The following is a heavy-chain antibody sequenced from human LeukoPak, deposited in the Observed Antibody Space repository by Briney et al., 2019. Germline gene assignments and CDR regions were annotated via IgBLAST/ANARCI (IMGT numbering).Heavy chain of an antibody. V-gene: IGHV4-34*01. CDR2: INHSGST. CDR3: ARGPFMITFGGVIVNDNWFDP. CDR1: GGSFSGYY. D-gene: IGHD3-16*02. J-gene: IGHJ5*02. Sequence: SETLSLTCAVYGGSFSGYYWSWIRQPPGKGLEWIGEINHSGSTNYNLSLKSRVTISVDTSKNQFSLKLSSVTAADTAVYYCARGPFMITFGGVIVNDNWFDPWGQGTLVTVSS.